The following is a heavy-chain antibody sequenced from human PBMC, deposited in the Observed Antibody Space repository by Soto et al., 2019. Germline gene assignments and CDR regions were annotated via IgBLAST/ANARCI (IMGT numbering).Heavy chain of an antibody. CDR2: ISSSGSTI. D-gene: IGHD6-13*01. CDR1: GFTFSSYE. CDR3: AKSQEIGTHFFDS. J-gene: IGHJ4*02. V-gene: IGHV3-48*03. Sequence: GGSLRLSCAASGFTFSSYEMNWVRQAPGKGLEWVSYISSSGSTIYYADSVKGRFTISRDNAKNSLYLQMNSLRAGDMAVYFCAKSQEIGTHFFDSWGQGTQVTVSS.